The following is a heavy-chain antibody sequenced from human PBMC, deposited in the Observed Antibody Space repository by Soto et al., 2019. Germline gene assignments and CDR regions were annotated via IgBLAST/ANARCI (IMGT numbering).Heavy chain of an antibody. Sequence: SVKVSCKASGGTFSSYAISWVRQAPGQGLEWMGGIIPIFGTANYAQKFQGRVTITADESTSTAYMELSSLRSEDTAVYYCARESSQPHYYDSSGYYGGLDYWGQGTLVTVSS. V-gene: IGHV1-69*13. CDR3: ARESSQPHYYDSSGYYGGLDY. J-gene: IGHJ4*02. D-gene: IGHD3-22*01. CDR2: IIPIFGTA. CDR1: GGTFSSYA.